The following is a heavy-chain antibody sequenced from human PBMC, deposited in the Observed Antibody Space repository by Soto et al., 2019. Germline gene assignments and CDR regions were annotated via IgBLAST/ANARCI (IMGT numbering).Heavy chain of an antibody. CDR2: ISDVGGYT. J-gene: IGHJ4*02. CDR3: ANERRGVVSRAIDF. Sequence: GESRQISCAASGLTLKQSAMRWFRQAPGKGLEWVSGISDVGGYTSYSDGVKGRFTVSRDTSKNTLSLLMNGLRVGDTAIYYCANERRGVVSRAIDFWGQGILV. CDR1: GLTLKQSA. D-gene: IGHD1-26*01. V-gene: IGHV3-23*01.